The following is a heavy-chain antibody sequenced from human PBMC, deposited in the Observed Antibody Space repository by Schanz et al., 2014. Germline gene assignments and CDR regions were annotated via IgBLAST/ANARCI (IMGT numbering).Heavy chain of an antibody. J-gene: IGHJ4*02. CDR3: GSHYGDRPL. D-gene: IGHD4-17*01. V-gene: IGHV1-8*01. Sequence: QVQLVQSGAEVKKPGASVRVSCKASGYSFTTYDVNWVRQATGQGLEWMGWMNPTTGNRGYAQNFQGRVTMTRDTSLKTAYMEMTDLKYEDAGFYYCGSHYGDRPLWGQGTLIAVSS. CDR1: GYSFTTYD. CDR2: MNPTTGNR.